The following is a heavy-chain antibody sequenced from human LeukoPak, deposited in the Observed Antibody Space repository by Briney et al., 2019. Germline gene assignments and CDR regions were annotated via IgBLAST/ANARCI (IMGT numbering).Heavy chain of an antibody. CDR2: INHSGST. Sequence: SETLSLTCAVYGGSFSGYYRSWIRQPPGKGLEWIGEINHSGSTNYNPSLKSRVTISVDTSKNQFSLKLSSVTAADTAVYYCARVYSSSWYEVLVSTTPENWFDPWGQGTLVTVSS. CDR1: GGSFSGYY. J-gene: IGHJ5*02. V-gene: IGHV4-34*01. CDR3: ARVYSSSWYEVLVSTTPENWFDP. D-gene: IGHD6-13*01.